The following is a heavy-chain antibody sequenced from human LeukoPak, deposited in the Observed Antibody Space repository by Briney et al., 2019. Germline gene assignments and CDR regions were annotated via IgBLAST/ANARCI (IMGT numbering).Heavy chain of an antibody. Sequence: GGSLRLSCAASGFTFSSYAMSWVRQAPGKGLEWVSAISGSGGSTYYADSVKGRFTISRDNSKNTLYLQTNSLRAEDTAVYYCAKGSITMIVVVNPFGYWGQGTLVTVSS. CDR1: GFTFSSYA. CDR2: ISGSGGST. CDR3: AKGSITMIVVVNPFGY. V-gene: IGHV3-23*01. D-gene: IGHD3-22*01. J-gene: IGHJ4*02.